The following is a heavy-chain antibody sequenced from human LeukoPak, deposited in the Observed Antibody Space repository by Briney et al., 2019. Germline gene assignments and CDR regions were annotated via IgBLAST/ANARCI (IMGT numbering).Heavy chain of an antibody. CDR3: ARDPAGGSYFDY. CDR1: EFVFSSHA. Sequence: GGSLRLSCVASEFVFSSHAMIWVRQAPGKGLEWISSITSSSSNIFYADSVRGRSTISRDNANNALHLQMSSLRPEDTAVYYCARDPAGGSYFDYWGQGTLVTVSS. D-gene: IGHD3-10*01. J-gene: IGHJ4*02. CDR2: ITSSSSNI. V-gene: IGHV3-21*01.